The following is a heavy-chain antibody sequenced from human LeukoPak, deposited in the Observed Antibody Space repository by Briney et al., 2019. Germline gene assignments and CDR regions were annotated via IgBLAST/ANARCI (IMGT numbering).Heavy chain of an antibody. CDR3: AKDVGILTGPSDYFDY. V-gene: IGHV3-23*01. D-gene: IGHD3-9*01. CDR2: ISGSGGST. J-gene: IGHJ4*02. Sequence: PGGSLRLSCAASGFKFSSNWMSWVRQAPGKGLEWVSAISGSGGSTYYADPVKGRFTISRDNSKNTLYLQMNSLRAEDTAVYYCAKDVGILTGPSDYFDYWGQGTLVTVSS. CDR1: GFKFSSNW.